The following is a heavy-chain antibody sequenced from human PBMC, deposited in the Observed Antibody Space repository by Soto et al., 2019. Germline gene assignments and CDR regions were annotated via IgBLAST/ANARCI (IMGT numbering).Heavy chain of an antibody. Sequence: GGSLRLSCAASGFTFSSYVMHWVRQAPGKGLEWVAVIWYDGSNKYYADSVKGRFTISRDNSKNTLYLQMNSLRAEDTAVYYCARERNSGYDLYYYGMDVWGQGTTVTVSS. CDR2: IWYDGSNK. J-gene: IGHJ6*02. D-gene: IGHD5-12*01. V-gene: IGHV3-33*08. CDR3: ARERNSGYDLYYYGMDV. CDR1: GFTFSSYV.